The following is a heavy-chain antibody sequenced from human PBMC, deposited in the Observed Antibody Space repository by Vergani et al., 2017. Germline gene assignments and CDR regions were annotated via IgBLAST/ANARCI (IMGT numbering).Heavy chain of an antibody. D-gene: IGHD1-26*01. CDR2: ISYVGTQK. CDR1: GFTSSYSG. J-gene: IGHJ1*01. V-gene: IGHV3-30*03. Sequence: QVHLVESGGGVVQPGRSLRLSCVVSGFTSSYSGMHWVRQAPGKGLKWVAVISYVGTQKYYADSVKGRFTISRDNSKSTLYLQMNSLRTEDTAVYYCATKSCGTPGCQIGYFREWGQGTLVTVSS. CDR3: ATKSCGTPGCQIGYFRE.